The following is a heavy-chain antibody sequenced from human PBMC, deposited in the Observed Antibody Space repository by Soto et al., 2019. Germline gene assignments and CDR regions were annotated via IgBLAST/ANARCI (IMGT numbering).Heavy chain of an antibody. Sequence: QVQLVQSGAEVKKPGASVKVSCKASGYTFTSYDINWVRQATGQGLEWMGWMNPNSGNTGYAQKFQGRVTXTXXTSISTAYMELSSLRSEDTASYYWARERTVAGHDYWGPGTLVTVSS. V-gene: IGHV1-8*01. CDR3: ARERTVAGHDY. D-gene: IGHD6-19*01. CDR2: MNPNSGNT. J-gene: IGHJ4*02. CDR1: GYTFTSYD.